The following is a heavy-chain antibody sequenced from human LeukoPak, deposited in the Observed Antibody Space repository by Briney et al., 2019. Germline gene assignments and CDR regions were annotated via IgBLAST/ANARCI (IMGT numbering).Heavy chain of an antibody. D-gene: IGHD5-12*01. Sequence: GGSLRLSCAASGFTSTNYAMNWVRQAPGKGLEWVSVLIGSSGSTDYADSVKGRFTISRDNSKNTVFLQMNSLRAEDAAIYYCAKGAYDYIEIGYFDSWGQGTLVTVSS. J-gene: IGHJ4*02. CDR2: LIGSSGST. V-gene: IGHV3-23*01. CDR1: GFTSTNYA. CDR3: AKGAYDYIEIGYFDS.